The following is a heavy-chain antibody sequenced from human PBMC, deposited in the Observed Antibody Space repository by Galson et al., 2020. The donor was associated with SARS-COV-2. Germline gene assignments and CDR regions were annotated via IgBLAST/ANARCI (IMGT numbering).Heavy chain of an antibody. V-gene: IGHV3-30*04. CDR2: ISSDGSNS. J-gene: IGHJ4*02. CDR3: ARGGEWELPFYFDY. Sequence: GGSLRLSCAASGFTFSNHVMHWVRQAPGKGPEWVAVISSDGSNSFYADSLKGRFTISRDNSKSTLYLQMNSLRAEDTAVYYCARGGEWELPFYFDYGGQGTLFTVS. D-gene: IGHD1-26*01. CDR1: GFTFSNHV.